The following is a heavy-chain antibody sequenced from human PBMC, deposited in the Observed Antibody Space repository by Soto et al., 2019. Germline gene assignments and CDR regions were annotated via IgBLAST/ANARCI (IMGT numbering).Heavy chain of an antibody. Sequence: EVQLVESGGGLVQPGGSLRLSCAASGFSFSDYYINWVRQAPGKGLEWVGRTRNKASSYTTDYAAFVKGRFTISRDDSTNLIYLQMNSLKTEDTAVYYWAREGSSSGPDYEYWGQGTLVTVSS. J-gene: IGHJ4*02. CDR1: GFSFSDYY. CDR3: AREGSSSGPDYEY. D-gene: IGHD3-22*01. CDR2: TRNKASSYTT. V-gene: IGHV3-72*01.